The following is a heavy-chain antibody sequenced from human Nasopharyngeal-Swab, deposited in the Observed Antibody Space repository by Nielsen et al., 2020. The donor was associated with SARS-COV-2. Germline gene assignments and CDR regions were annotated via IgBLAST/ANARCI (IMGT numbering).Heavy chain of an antibody. J-gene: IGHJ5*02. D-gene: IGHD3-9*01. CDR3: SVDRETRFDP. V-gene: IGHV1-69*13. Sequence: SVKVSCKASGGTFSSYAISWVRQAPGQGLEWMGGIIPIFGTANYAQKFQGRVTITADESTSTAYMELSSLRSEDMAVYYCSVDRETRFDPWGQGTLVTVSS. CDR1: GGTFSSYA. CDR2: IIPIFGTA.